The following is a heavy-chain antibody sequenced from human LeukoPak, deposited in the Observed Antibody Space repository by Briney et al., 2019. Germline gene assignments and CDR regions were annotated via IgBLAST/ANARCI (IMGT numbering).Heavy chain of an antibody. CDR2: IYPADSDI. CDR1: GYSINNYW. CDR3: ARQEYCSGASCYTWFDP. J-gene: IGHJ5*02. D-gene: IGHD2-15*01. V-gene: IGHV5-51*01. Sequence: GESLKISCKGSGYSINNYWIAWVRQMPGKGLGWMGIIYPADSDIRYSPSFQGQVTISADKSISTAYLQWNSLKASDIAMYYCARQEYCSGASCYTWFDPWGQGTLVTVSS.